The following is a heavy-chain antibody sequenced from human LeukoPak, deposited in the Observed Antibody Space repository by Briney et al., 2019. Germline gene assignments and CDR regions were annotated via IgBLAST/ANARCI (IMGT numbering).Heavy chain of an antibody. Sequence: SETLSLTCTVSGDSISSGDYYWSWIRQPPGKGLEWIGYIYSSGSTNYNPSLRSRVTISVDTSKNQFSLRLSSVTAADTAVYYCARHRYTSSSSYFDFWGQGTLVTVSS. J-gene: IGHJ4*02. CDR1: GDSISSGDYY. CDR3: ARHRYTSSSSYFDF. D-gene: IGHD6-6*01. V-gene: IGHV4-30-4*01. CDR2: IYSSGST.